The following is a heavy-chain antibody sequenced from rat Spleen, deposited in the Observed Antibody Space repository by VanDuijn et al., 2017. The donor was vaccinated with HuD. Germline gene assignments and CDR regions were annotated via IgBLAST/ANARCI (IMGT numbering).Heavy chain of an antibody. CDR2: ISYGDRSGHSST. V-gene: IGHV5-29*01. CDR3: ARRHYGYTDYFDY. D-gene: IGHD1-9*01. Sequence: EVQLVESDGGLAPPGRSLNLSCAASGFTFSNYDMAWVRQAPTKGLEWVATISYGDRSGHSSTYYRDSVKGRFTISRDNAQSTLSLQMDSLRSEDTATYYCARRHYGYTDYFDYWGQGVMVTVSS. CDR1: GFTFSNYD. J-gene: IGHJ2*01.